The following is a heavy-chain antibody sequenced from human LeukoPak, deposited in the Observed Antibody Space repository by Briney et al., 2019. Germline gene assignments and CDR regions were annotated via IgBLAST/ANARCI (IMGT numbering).Heavy chain of an antibody. CDR1: GGSFSGYY. V-gene: IGHV4-34*01. CDR3: AARSYDSSGYPGYYFDY. J-gene: IGHJ4*02. Sequence: SETLSLTCAVYGGSFSGYYWSWIRQPPGKGLEWIGEINHSGSTNYNPSLKSRVTISVDTSKNQFSLKQSSVTAADTAVYYCAARSYDSSGYPGYYFDYWGQGTLVTVSS. D-gene: IGHD3-22*01. CDR2: INHSGST.